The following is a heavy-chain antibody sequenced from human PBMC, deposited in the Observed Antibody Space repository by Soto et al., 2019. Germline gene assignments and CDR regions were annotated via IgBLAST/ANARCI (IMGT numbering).Heavy chain of an antibody. J-gene: IGHJ5*02. CDR3: ARAGIVVVPAATPNWSDP. Sequence: SETLSLTCTVSGCSISSGDYYWSWIRQPPGKGLEWIGYIYYSGSTYYNPSLKSRVTISVDTSKNQFSLKLSSVTAADTAVYYCARAGIVVVPAATPNWSDPSGQGPLVTVSS. D-gene: IGHD2-2*01. V-gene: IGHV4-30-4*01. CDR2: IYYSGST. CDR1: GCSISSGDYY.